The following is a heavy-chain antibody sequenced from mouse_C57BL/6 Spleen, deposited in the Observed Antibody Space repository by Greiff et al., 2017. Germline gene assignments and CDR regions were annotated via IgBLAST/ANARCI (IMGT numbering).Heavy chain of an antibody. D-gene: IGHD1-1*01. V-gene: IGHV1-18*01. CDR1: GYTFSDYY. Sequence: VQLQASGPELVKPGASVKIPCKASGYTFSDYYMDWVKQSHGASLEWNGDINPNNGGTIYNQKFKGKATLTVDKSSSTAYMELRSLTSEETAVYYFSRETHYGRGFGYWGQGTLLTVSA. J-gene: IGHJ3*01. CDR2: INPNNGGT. CDR3: SRETHYGRGFGY.